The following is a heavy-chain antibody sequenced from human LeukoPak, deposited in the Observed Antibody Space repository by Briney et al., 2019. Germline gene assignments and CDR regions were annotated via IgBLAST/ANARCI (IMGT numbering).Heavy chain of an antibody. V-gene: IGHV4-38-2*02. CDR3: ARGDYSSSWYLDY. Sequence: SETLSLTCTVSGYSISNGYYWGWIRQPPGMRPEWIGSIYHSGTTYYNPSLKSRVIMSVNTSKNHFSLRLSSVTAADTAVYYCARGDYSSSWYLDYWGQGTLVTVSS. J-gene: IGHJ4*02. CDR2: IYHSGTT. D-gene: IGHD6-13*01. CDR1: GYSISNGYY.